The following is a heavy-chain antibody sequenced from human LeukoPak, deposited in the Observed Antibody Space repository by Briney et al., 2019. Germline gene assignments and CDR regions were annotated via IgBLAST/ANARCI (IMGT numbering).Heavy chain of an antibody. CDR3: ARQRSNYYDSSGYYNDAFDI. CDR1: GYSISSGYY. CDR2: IYHSGST. Sequence: SETLSLTCTVSGYSISSGYYWGWIRQPPGKGLEWIGSIYHSGSTYYNPSLKSRVTISVDTSKNQFSLKLSSVTAADTAVYYCARQRSNYYDSSGYYNDAFDIWGQGTMVTVSS. J-gene: IGHJ3*02. V-gene: IGHV4-38-2*02. D-gene: IGHD3-22*01.